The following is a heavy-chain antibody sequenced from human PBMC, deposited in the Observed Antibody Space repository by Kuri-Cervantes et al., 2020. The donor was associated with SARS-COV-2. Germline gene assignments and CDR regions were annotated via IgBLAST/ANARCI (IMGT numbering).Heavy chain of an antibody. V-gene: IGHV3-43D*03. CDR3: AKDIGLGMGIDY. J-gene: IGHJ4*02. CDR2: ISWDGGST. D-gene: IGHD7-27*01. CDR1: GFTFDDYA. Sequence: LSLTCVASGFTFDDYAMHWVRQAPGKGLEWVSLISWDGGSTYYADSVKGRFTISRDNSKNSLYLQMNSLRAEDTALYYCAKDIGLGMGIDYWGQGTLVTVSS.